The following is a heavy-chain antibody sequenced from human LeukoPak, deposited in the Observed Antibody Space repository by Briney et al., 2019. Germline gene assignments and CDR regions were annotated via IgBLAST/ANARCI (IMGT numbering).Heavy chain of an antibody. Sequence: SETLSLTCAVSGASISSSNWWSWVRQAPGKGLEGMGETHHSGTTSYSPSLKSRVTISVDKSKNQFSLKLSSVTAADTAVYYCARVRYDSSGYYYDYWGQGTLVTVSS. CDR2: THHSGTT. V-gene: IGHV4-4*02. CDR1: GASISSSNW. J-gene: IGHJ4*02. D-gene: IGHD3-22*01. CDR3: ARVRYDSSGYYYDY.